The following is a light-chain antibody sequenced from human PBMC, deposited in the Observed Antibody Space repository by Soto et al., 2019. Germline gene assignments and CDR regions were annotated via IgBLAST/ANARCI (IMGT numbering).Light chain of an antibody. CDR3: QQSYSTPSIT. J-gene: IGKJ5*01. CDR1: QNIRNF. CDR2: STS. Sequence: DILMTQAPSSLSASVGDTVNITCRASQNIRNFLNWYQQQPGKAPNLLISSTSRLQSAVPSRFSGSGSGTDFTLTISSLQPEDFASYFCQQSYSTPSITFGQGTRLEI. V-gene: IGKV1-39*01.